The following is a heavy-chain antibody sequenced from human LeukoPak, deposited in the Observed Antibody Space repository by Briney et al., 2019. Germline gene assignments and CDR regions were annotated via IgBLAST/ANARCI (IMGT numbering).Heavy chain of an antibody. D-gene: IGHD2-2*02. V-gene: IGHV1-69*05. CDR3: ARGRKALLYRYYYMDV. Sequence: PRASVKVSCKASGGTFSSYAISWVRQAPGQGLEWMGRIIPIFGTANYAQKFQGRVTITTDESTSTAYMELSSLRSEDTAVYYCARGRKALLYRYYYMDVWGKGTTVTVSS. CDR1: GGTFSSYA. CDR2: IIPIFGTA. J-gene: IGHJ6*03.